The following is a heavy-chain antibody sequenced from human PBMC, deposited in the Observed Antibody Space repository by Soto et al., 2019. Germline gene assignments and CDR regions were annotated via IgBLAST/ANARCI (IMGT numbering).Heavy chain of an antibody. CDR2: IYYSGST. CDR3: ARKSGVVVAAYFDY. J-gene: IGHJ4*02. CDR1: GGSISSSSYY. V-gene: IGHV4-39*01. D-gene: IGHD2-15*01. Sequence: QLQLQESGPGLVKPSETLSLTCTVSGGSISSSSYYWGWIRQPPGKGLEWIGSIYYSGSTYYNPSLKSRVTISVDTSKNQFSLKLSSVTAADTAVYYCARKSGVVVAAYFDYWGQGTLVTVSS.